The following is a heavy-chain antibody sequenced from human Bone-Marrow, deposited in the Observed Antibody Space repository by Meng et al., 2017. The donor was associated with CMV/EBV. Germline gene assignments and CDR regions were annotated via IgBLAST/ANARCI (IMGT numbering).Heavy chain of an antibody. V-gene: IGHV4-39*07. Sequence: HLDLQQPGPGLLKPSDSLSPPCTFSGGSIIRNGGYYWGWIRQPPGKGLEWIGSISYTGSTYYNPSLESRVIMSVDTSKNQFSLKLTSVTAADTAMYYCTRDVEEQRLLNWFDPWGQGILVTVSS. CDR3: TRDVEEQRLLNWFDP. CDR2: ISYTGST. CDR1: GGSIIRNGGYY. D-gene: IGHD6-25*01. J-gene: IGHJ5*02.